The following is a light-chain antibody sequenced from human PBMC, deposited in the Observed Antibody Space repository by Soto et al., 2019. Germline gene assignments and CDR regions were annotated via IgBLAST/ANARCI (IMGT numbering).Light chain of an antibody. CDR3: KQYTGYSQWT. V-gene: IGKV1-5*01. CDR2: DAS. CDR1: QTISKW. J-gene: IGKJ1*01. Sequence: DIQMTQSPSTLSAAVGDRVTITCRACQTISKWLAWYQQKPGQAPKLLIYDASTLESGVPSRFSGSGSGTDFSLTISSLQPVDFATYYCKQYTGYSQWTFGPGTKV.